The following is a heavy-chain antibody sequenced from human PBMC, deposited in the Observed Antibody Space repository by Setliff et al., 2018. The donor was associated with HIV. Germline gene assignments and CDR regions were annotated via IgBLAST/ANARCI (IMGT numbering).Heavy chain of an antibody. V-gene: IGHV3-7*01. CDR2: IRQDGGET. J-gene: IGHJ6*03. D-gene: IGHD1-26*01. Sequence: GGSLRLSCAASGFTFSSYWMSWVRQAPGKGLEWVANIRQDGGETKYVDSVKGRFTISRDNAKNSLYLQMNSLRAEDTAVYYCARVSGATRDYYYYYMDVWGKGTTVTVSS. CDR3: ARVSGATRDYYYYYMDV. CDR1: GFTFSSYW.